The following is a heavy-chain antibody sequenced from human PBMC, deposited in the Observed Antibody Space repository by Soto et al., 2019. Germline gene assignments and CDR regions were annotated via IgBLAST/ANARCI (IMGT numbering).Heavy chain of an antibody. J-gene: IGHJ5*01. CDR3: ARLIGNSWLDS. CDR1: Y. CDR2: IYYSGST. V-gene: IGHV4-39*01. Sequence: YSVSFRQPPGKGLEWIGSIYYSGSTYYNPSLKSRVTISVDTSNNQFSLQLNSVTPDDTAVYYSARLIGNSWLDSWGQGTLVTVSS.